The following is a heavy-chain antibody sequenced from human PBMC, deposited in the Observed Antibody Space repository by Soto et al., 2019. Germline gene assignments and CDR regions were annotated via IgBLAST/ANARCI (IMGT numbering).Heavy chain of an antibody. CDR3: ARPEYSSSSYGMDV. V-gene: IGHV3-48*02. D-gene: IGHD6-6*01. J-gene: IGHJ6*02. CDR2: ISSSSSTI. Sequence: GGSLRLACAASGFTFSSYSMNWVRQAPGKGLEWVSYISSSSSTIYYADSVKGRFTISRDNAKNSLYLQMNSLRDEDTAVYYCARPEYSSSSYGMDVWGQGTTVTVSS. CDR1: GFTFSSYS.